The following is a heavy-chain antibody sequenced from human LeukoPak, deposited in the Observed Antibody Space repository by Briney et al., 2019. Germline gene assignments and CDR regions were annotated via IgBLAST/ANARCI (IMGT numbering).Heavy chain of an antibody. J-gene: IGHJ4*02. Sequence: GRSLRLSCAASGFTFSSYAMHWVRQPPGKGLEWVAVISYDGSNKYYADSVKGRFTISRDNSKNTLYLQMNSLRAEDTAVYYCARDGRPGPFGVYYFDYWGQGTLVTVSS. D-gene: IGHD3-16*01. CDR1: GFTFSSYA. CDR3: ARDGRPGPFGVYYFDY. V-gene: IGHV3-30*01. CDR2: ISYDGSNK.